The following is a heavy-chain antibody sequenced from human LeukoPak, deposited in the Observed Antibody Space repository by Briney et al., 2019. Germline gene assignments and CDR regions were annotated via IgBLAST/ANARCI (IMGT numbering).Heavy chain of an antibody. CDR3: ARAVRITIFGVVIKDPYYFDY. V-gene: IGHV4-59*01. D-gene: IGHD3-3*01. J-gene: IGHJ4*02. CDR1: GGAISSYY. CDR2: IYYGGST. Sequence: PSETLSLTCTVSGGAISSYYWSWIRQPPGKGLEWIGYIYYGGSTNYNPSLKSRVTISVDTSKNQFSLKLSSVTAADTAVYYCARAVRITIFGVVIKDPYYFDYWGQGTLVTVSS.